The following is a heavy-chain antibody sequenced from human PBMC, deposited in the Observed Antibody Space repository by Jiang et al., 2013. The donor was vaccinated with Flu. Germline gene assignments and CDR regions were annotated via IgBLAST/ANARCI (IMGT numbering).Heavy chain of an antibody. CDR1: GFTFTDYY. J-gene: IGHJ4*02. CDR3: ARDPNTPAPIDF. V-gene: IGHV1-2*02. Sequence: SGAEVKKPGATVKVSCKASGFTFTDYYFHWVRQAPGQGLEWMGWINPNRSDTTYAQKFQGRVTMTRDTSISTAYMELSGLTSDDTAIYFCARDPNTPAPIDFWGQGTLVAVSS. CDR2: INPNRSDT.